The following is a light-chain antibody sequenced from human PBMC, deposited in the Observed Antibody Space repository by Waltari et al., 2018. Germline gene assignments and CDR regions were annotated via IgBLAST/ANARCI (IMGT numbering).Light chain of an antibody. CDR1: QSVSRY. Sequence: EIVLTQSPGTLSLSPGERATLSCRASQSVSRYLAWYQQEPGQAPRLLIYGASTRATGIPDRFSGSGSVTYFSLTISRLEPEDFAVYFCQHHVSLPATFGQGTKVEIK. J-gene: IGKJ1*01. CDR2: GAS. V-gene: IGKV3-20*01. CDR3: QHHVSLPAT.